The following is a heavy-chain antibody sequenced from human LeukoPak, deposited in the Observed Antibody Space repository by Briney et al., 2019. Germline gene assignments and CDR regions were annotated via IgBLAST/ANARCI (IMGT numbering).Heavy chain of an antibody. V-gene: IGHV3-9*01. CDR1: GFTFDDYA. J-gene: IGHJ4*02. Sequence: PGRSLRLSCAASGFTFDDYAMHWVRQAPGKGLEWVSGISWNSGSIGYADSVKGRFTISRDNAKNSLYLQMNSLRAEDTALYYCAKDVYGAYYYDSSGFLWGQGTLVTVSS. CDR2: ISWNSGSI. D-gene: IGHD3-22*01. CDR3: AKDVYGAYYYDSSGFL.